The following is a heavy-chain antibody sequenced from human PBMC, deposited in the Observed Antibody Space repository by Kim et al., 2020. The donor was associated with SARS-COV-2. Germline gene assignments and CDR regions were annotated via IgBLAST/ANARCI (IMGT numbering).Heavy chain of an antibody. V-gene: IGHV1-18*04. CDR3: AREGSGWYVSYYYYGMDV. CDR2: ISAYNGNT. J-gene: IGHJ6*02. CDR1: GYTFTSYG. Sequence: ASVKVSCKASGYTFTSYGISWVRQAPGQGLEWKGWISAYNGNTNYAQKLQGRVTMTTDTSTSTAYMELRSLRSDDTAVYYCAREGSGWYVSYYYYGMDVWGQGTTVTVSS. D-gene: IGHD6-19*01.